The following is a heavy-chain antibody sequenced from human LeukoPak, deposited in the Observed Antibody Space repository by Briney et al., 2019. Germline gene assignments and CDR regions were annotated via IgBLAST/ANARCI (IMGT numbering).Heavy chain of an antibody. CDR2: INPSSSST. D-gene: IGHD2-15*01. J-gene: IGHJ4*02. Sequence: ASVKVSCKASGYTFSTYYLHWVRQAPGQGLEWMGIINPSSSSTTYAQTFEGRVTMTSDTSTSTVYMELSRLRSEDTAVYYCASSDCSGGSCFILDYWGQGTLVTVSS. CDR3: ASSDCSGGSCFILDY. CDR1: GYTFSTYY. V-gene: IGHV1-46*01.